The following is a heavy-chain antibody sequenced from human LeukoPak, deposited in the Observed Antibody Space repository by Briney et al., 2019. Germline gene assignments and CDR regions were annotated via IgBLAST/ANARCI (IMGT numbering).Heavy chain of an antibody. CDR3: ARGIFRADDYVWGSYTAKYYFDY. Sequence: SETLSLTCTVSGGSISSSSYYWGWIRQPPGKGLEWIGEINHSGSTNYNPSLKSRVTISVDTSKNQFSLKLSSVTAADTAVYYCARGIFRADDYVWGSYTAKYYFDYWGQGTLVTVSS. J-gene: IGHJ4*02. D-gene: IGHD3-16*01. CDR2: INHSGST. V-gene: IGHV4-39*07. CDR1: GGSISSSSYY.